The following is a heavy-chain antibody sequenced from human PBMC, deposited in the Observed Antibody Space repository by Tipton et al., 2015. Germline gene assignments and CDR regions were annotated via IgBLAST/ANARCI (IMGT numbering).Heavy chain of an antibody. CDR3: ASPKLVRGVSLTPFDH. J-gene: IGHJ4*01. CDR1: GGSISSYY. CDR2: IYYSGST. D-gene: IGHD3-10*01. Sequence: TLSLTCTVSGGSISSYYWSWIRQPPGRGLEWIGYIYYSGSTNYNPSLKSRVTISVDTSKNQFSLKLSSVTAADTAVYYCASPKLVRGVSLTPFDHWGRGMLVTVSS. V-gene: IGHV4-59*01.